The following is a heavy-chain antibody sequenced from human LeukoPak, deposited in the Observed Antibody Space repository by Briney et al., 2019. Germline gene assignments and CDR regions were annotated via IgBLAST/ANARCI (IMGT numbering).Heavy chain of an antibody. D-gene: IGHD7-27*01. CDR2: IYYSGST. Sequence: SETLSLTCTVSGGSISSYYWSWIRQPPAQGLEWIGYIYYSGSTNYNPSLKSRVTISVDTSKNQFSLKLSSVTAADTAVYYCARDRERGQPWGYFDYWGQGTLVTVSS. CDR3: ARDRERGQPWGYFDY. J-gene: IGHJ4*02. V-gene: IGHV4-59*12. CDR1: GGSISSYY.